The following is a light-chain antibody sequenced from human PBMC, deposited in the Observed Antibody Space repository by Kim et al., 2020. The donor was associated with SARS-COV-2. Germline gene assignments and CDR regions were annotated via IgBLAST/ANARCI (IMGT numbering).Light chain of an antibody. CDR2: GAS. CDR1: QSVSNN. CDR3: QQYNTWWT. V-gene: IGKV3-15*01. Sequence: SVSPGERADLSCRASQSVSNNLAWYQQIPGQAPRLLIYGASTRATDIPTRFSGSGSGTEFTLTISSLQSEDFAVYFCQQYNTWWTFGQGTKVDIK. J-gene: IGKJ1*01.